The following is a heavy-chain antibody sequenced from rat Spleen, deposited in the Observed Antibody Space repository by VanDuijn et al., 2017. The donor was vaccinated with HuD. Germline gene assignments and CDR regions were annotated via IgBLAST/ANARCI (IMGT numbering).Heavy chain of an antibody. V-gene: IGHV2-13*01. CDR2: IWGKGNT. Sequence: QVQLEESGPGLVQPSQTLSLTCTVSGFSLTSNSVSWVRQPPGKGLEWMGVIWGKGNTNYNSALKSRLSISRDTSKSQIYLKMNSLQTEDTATYYCTRGTYFRHWGQGVMVTVSS. J-gene: IGHJ2*01. D-gene: IGHD4-6*01. CDR3: TRGTYFRH. CDR1: GFSLTSNS.